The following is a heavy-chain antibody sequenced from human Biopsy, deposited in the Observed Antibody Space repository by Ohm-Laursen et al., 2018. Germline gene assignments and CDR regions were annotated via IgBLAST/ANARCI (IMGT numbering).Heavy chain of an antibody. CDR2: ISYSGTT. J-gene: IGHJ2*01. Sequence: TLSLTCTVSGGSIGGGGYYWNWIRQHPGKGLEWIGLISYSGTTFYNPSLESLLTISIDTSKNHFSLNLRSVTAAGTAVYYCARGVPHYDGSGFPLAGYWYFDLWGRGTLVTVSS. V-gene: IGHV4-31*01. D-gene: IGHD3-22*01. CDR3: ARGVPHYDGSGFPLAGYWYFDL. CDR1: GGSIGGGGYY.